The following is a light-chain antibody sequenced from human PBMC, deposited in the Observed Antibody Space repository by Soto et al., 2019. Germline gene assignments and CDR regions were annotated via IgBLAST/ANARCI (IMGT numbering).Light chain of an antibody. CDR1: QGISSY. Sequence: DIQLTQSPSFLSASVGDRVTITCRASQGISSYLAWCQQKPGKAPKLLIYAASTLQSGVPSRFSGSGSGTEFTLTISSLQPEDFATYYCQQLNSYPVTFGQGTKVEIK. CDR3: QQLNSYPVT. CDR2: AAS. J-gene: IGKJ1*01. V-gene: IGKV1-9*01.